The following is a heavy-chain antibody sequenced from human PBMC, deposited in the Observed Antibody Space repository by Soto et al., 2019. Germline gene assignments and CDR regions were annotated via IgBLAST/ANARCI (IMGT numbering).Heavy chain of an antibody. Sequence: QTLSLTCAISGDSVSSNSAAWNWIRQSPSRGLEWLGRTYYRSKWYNDYAVSVKSRITINPDTSKNQFSLKLNSVTPEDTAVYYCARVLYDSSSWDPWSFDYWGQGTLVTVSS. CDR1: GDSVSSNSAA. CDR3: ARVLYDSSSWDPWSFDY. V-gene: IGHV6-1*01. D-gene: IGHD6-13*01. CDR2: TYYRSKWYN. J-gene: IGHJ4*02.